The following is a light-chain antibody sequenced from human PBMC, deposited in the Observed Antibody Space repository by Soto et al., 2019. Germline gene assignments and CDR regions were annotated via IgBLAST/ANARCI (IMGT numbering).Light chain of an antibody. Sequence: QSVLTQPASVSGSPGQSITISCTGTSSDVGSYNLVSWYQQHPGKAPKLMIYEGSKRPSGVSNRFSGSKSGNTASLTISGLQAEDEADYYRCSYKVFGGGTKLTVL. CDR1: SSDVGSYNL. V-gene: IGLV2-23*01. J-gene: IGLJ2*01. CDR2: EGS. CDR3: CSYKV.